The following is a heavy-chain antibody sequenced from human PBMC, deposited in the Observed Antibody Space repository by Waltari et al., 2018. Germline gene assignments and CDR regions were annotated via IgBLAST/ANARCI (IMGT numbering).Heavy chain of an antibody. D-gene: IGHD4-17*01. CDR2: INHSGST. V-gene: IGHV4-34*01. CDR3: AGDYGADTYYFDY. CDR1: GGSFSGYY. Sequence: QVQLQQWGAGLLKPSETLSLTCAVYGGSFSGYYWSWIRQPPGKGLEWIGEINHSGSTNYNPSLKSRVTISVDTSKNQFSLKLSSVTAADTAVYYCAGDYGADTYYFDYWGQGTLVTVSS. J-gene: IGHJ4*02.